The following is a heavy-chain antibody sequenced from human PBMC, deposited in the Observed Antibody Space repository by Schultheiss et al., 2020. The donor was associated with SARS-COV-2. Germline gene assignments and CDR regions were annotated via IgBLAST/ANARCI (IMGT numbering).Heavy chain of an antibody. J-gene: IGHJ4*02. V-gene: IGHV3-15*01. Sequence: GGSLRLSCAASGFTFSSYWMSWVRQAPGKGLEWVGHIKSKADGGTTDFAAPVKGRFTISRDDSKNTLYLQMNSLRIDDTAVYYCTTSIIFGDGTYGGWGQGTLVTVSS. CDR3: TTSIIFGDGTYGG. CDR2: IKSKADGGTT. D-gene: IGHD3-16*01. CDR1: GFTFSSYW.